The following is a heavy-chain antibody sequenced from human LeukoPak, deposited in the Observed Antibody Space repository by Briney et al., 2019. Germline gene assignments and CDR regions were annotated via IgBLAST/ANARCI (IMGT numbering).Heavy chain of an antibody. V-gene: IGHV3-23*01. CDR1: GFIFSSYS. CDR3: AKAASSSWPSYYYGMDV. CDR2: ITGSGGNT. Sequence: GSLELSCAGSGFIFSSYSMSWVRQAPGEGLEWVSVITGSGGNTYYADSVKGRFTISKDNSKNTVYLQMSSLRVDDTAVYYCAKAASSSWPSYYYGMDVWGQGTTVTVSS. J-gene: IGHJ6*02. D-gene: IGHD6-13*01.